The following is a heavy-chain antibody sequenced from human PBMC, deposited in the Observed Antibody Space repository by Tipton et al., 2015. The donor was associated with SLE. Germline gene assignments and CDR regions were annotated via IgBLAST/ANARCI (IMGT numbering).Heavy chain of an antibody. J-gene: IGHJ4*02. D-gene: IGHD3-3*01. CDR3: ARDFWSGYGSFDS. V-gene: IGHV4-59*01. CDR2: IYYSGST. Sequence: TLSLTCTVSGGSISNYYWNWIRQPPGKGLEWIGYIYYSGSTNYNPSLKSRVTISVDTSKNQFSLKLSPVTAADTAVYYCARDFWSGYGSFDSWGQGTLVTVSP. CDR1: GGSISNYY.